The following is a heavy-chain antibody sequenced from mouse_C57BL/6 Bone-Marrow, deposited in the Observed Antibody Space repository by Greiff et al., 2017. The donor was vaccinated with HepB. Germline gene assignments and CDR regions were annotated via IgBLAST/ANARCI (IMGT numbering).Heavy chain of an antibody. D-gene: IGHD1-1*01. V-gene: IGHV5-4*01. CDR1: GFTFSSYA. CDR3: ARDAIYYYGSSYAMDY. Sequence: EVKLVESGGGLVKPGGSLKLSCAASGFTFSSYAMSWVRQTPEKRLEWVATISDGGSYTYYPDNVKGRFTISRDNAKNNLYLQMSHLKSEDTAMYYCARDAIYYYGSSYAMDYWGQGTSVTVSS. CDR2: ISDGGSYT. J-gene: IGHJ4*01.